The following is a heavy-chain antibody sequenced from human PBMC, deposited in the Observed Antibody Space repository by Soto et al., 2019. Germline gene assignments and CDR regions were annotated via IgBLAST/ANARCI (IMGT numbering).Heavy chain of an antibody. CDR1: RYSFTSYW. CDR2: IYPRDSDT. D-gene: IGHD3-22*01. J-gene: IGHJ4*02. CDR3: ARSVPYYYDSSGYYYGYFDY. Sequence: PGESLKISCQGSRYSFTSYWIGWVRQMPGKGLXXMGSIYPRDSDTRSSPSFQGQVTISADKSISTAYLQWSSLKASDTAMYYCARSVPYYYDSSGYYYGYFDYWGQGTLVTVSS. V-gene: IGHV5-51*01.